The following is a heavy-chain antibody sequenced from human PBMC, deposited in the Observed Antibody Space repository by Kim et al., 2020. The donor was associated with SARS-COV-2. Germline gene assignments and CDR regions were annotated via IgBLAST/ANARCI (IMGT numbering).Heavy chain of an antibody. CDR2: FDPEDGET. CDR1: GYTLTELS. J-gene: IGHJ4*02. CDR3: ATGIAVAEEGSYFDY. Sequence: ASVKVSCKVSGYTLTELSMHWVRQAPGKGLEWMGGFDPEDGETIYAQKFQGRVTMTEDTSTDTAYMELSSLRSEDTAVYYCATGIAVAEEGSYFDYWGQGTLVTVSS. V-gene: IGHV1-24*01. D-gene: IGHD6-19*01.